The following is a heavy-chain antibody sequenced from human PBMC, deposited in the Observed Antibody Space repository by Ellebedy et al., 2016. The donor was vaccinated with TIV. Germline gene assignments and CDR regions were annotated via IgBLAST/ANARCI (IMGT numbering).Heavy chain of an antibody. CDR1: GFTFSSYA. Sequence: GGSLRLSXATSGFTFSSYAMTWVRQAPGKGLEWVSSITSSGDRTNYADSVKGRFTISRDNFKSTLFLQMNTLTAEDTAVYYCAKGSYCGGDWWGQGTLVTVSS. CDR3: AKGSYCGGDW. J-gene: IGHJ4*02. V-gene: IGHV3-23*01. D-gene: IGHD2-21*01. CDR2: ITSSGDRT.